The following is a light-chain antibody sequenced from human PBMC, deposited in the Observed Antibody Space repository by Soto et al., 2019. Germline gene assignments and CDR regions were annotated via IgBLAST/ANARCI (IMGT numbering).Light chain of an antibody. Sequence: IVLTQSPGTLSLSPGEGATLACRASQTMSSNYFAGYQQKPGQPPRLLIYGGSSRAAGIPDRFSGSGSGTDFTLTISGLEPEDFELYCCQQYGSSRTGGQGTKVEVK. V-gene: IGKV3-20*01. J-gene: IGKJ1*01. CDR2: GGS. CDR1: QTMSSNY. CDR3: QQYGSSRT.